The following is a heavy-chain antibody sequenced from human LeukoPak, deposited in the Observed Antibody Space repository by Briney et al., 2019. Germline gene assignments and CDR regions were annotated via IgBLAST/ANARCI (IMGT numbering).Heavy chain of an antibody. CDR1: GGSFSSCSYY. CDR2: IYYSGST. J-gene: IGHJ3*02. Sequence: SETLSLTCTVSGGSFSSCSYYWSWLRQPPGLGLEWVGYIYYSGSTNYNPSRKSRITISVDTSKKQFNLKLSCVTAADTSVYYCARAPRYCSSIICHDAFDIWGQGTMVTVSS. CDR3: ARAPRYCSSIICHDAFDI. V-gene: IGHV4-61*01. D-gene: IGHD2-2*01.